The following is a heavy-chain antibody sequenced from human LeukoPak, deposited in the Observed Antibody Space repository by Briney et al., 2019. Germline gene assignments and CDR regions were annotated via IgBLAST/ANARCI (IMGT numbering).Heavy chain of an antibody. CDR2: IYPGDSDT. Sequence: GESLKISCKGSGYSFTSYWIGWVRQMPGKGLEWMGIIYPGDSDTRYSPSFQGQVTISANKSISTAYLQWSSLKASDTAMYYCARQGEQLVQKDAFDIWGQGTMVTVST. D-gene: IGHD6-6*01. CDR1: GYSFTSYW. CDR3: ARQGEQLVQKDAFDI. J-gene: IGHJ3*02. V-gene: IGHV5-51*01.